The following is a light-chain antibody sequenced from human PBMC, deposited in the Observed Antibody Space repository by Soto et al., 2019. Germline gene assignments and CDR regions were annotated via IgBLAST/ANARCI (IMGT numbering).Light chain of an antibody. CDR1: SSDVGGYNY. CDR2: EVS. J-gene: IGLJ1*01. V-gene: IGLV2-8*01. Sequence: QSALTQPPSASGAPGQSVTISCTGTSSDVGGYNYVSWYQQHPGKAPKLMIYEVSKRASVVPDRFSGSKSGNTASLTVSGLQAEDEADYYCSSYAGSHNLFGTGTKVTVL. CDR3: SSYAGSHNL.